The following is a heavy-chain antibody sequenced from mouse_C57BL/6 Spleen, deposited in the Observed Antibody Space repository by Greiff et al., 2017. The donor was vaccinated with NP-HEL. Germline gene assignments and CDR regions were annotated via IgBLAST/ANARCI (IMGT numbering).Heavy chain of an antibody. CDR1: GYTFTDYY. CDR3: AREERGAMDY. CDR2: IYPGSGNT. Sequence: VQLQQSGAELVRPGASVKLSCKASGYTFTDYYINWVKQRPGQGLEWIARIYPGSGNTYYNEKFKGKATLTAEISSSTAYMQLSSLTSEDSAVYFCAREERGAMDYWGQGTSVTVSS. V-gene: IGHV1-76*01. J-gene: IGHJ4*01.